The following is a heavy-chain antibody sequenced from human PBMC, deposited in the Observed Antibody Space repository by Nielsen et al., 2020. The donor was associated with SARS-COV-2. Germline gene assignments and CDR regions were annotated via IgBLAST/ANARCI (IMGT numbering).Heavy chain of an antibody. CDR1: GGSIKSYY. Sequence: TLSLTCTVSGGSIKSYYWTWIRQPPGKALEWLARIDWSDNEYYNIPLKTRLTISKDTSKNQVVLTMTNMDPVDTATYYCARSNCYYYNSGLDVWGQGTTVTVSS. V-gene: IGHV2-70*11. CDR2: IDWSDNE. CDR3: ARSNCYYYNSGLDV. J-gene: IGHJ6*02. D-gene: IGHD1-1*01.